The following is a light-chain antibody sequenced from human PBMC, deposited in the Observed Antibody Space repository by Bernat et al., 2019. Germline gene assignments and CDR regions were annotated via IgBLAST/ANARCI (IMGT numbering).Light chain of an antibody. J-gene: IGLJ3*02. CDR3: AAWDDSLTGWL. CDR2: RDN. V-gene: IGLV1-44*01. CDR1: SSNIGTNT. Sequence: QSVLTQPPSASGTPGQRVTISCSGSSSNIGTNTVNWYQQLPGTAPKVLIYRDNQRPSGVPDRFSGSKSGTSASLAISGLQSEDEADYYCAAWDDSLTGWLFGGGTKRTVL.